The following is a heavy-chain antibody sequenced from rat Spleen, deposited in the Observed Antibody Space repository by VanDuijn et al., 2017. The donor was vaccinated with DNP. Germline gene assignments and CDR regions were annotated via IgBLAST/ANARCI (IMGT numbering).Heavy chain of an antibody. CDR1: GFTFSDYN. V-gene: IGHV5S10*01. J-gene: IGHJ3*01. Sequence: EVQLVESGGGVVQSGRSLKVSCAASGFTFSDYNMAWVRQAPKKGLEWVATITYDGSKTYYPDSVKGRFTISRDNTENTVYLQLNSLRSEDTATYYCAQEGLGLSFAYWGQGTLVTVSS. CDR3: AQEGLGLSFAY. CDR2: ITYDGSKT.